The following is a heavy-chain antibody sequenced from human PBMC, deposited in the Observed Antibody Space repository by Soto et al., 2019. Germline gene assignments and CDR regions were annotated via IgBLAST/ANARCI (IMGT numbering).Heavy chain of an antibody. CDR1: GFTFSTYW. D-gene: IGHD2-15*01. V-gene: IGHV3-74*01. CDR3: ARDLAGGDDS. Sequence: EVQLVESGGGLVQPGGSLRLSCAASGFTFSTYWMHWVRQAPGKGLVWVSRVNPDGTTTNYAASVKGRFTISRDNAKNTLYLQMNSLRVDDTAVYFCARDLAGGDDSWGQGTLVTVSS. J-gene: IGHJ4*02. CDR2: VNPDGTTT.